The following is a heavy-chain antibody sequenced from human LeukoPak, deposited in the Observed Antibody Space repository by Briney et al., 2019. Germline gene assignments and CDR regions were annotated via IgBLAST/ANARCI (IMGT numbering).Heavy chain of an antibody. CDR2: IYYSGST. D-gene: IGHD2-15*01. CDR1: GGSISSSSCY. Sequence: PSETLSLTCTVSGGSISSSSCYWGWIRQPPGKGLEWIGSIYYSGSTYYNPSLKSRVTISVDTSKNQFSLKLSSVTAADTAVYYCARGPGLLCSGGGCYRGGSFDYWGQGTLVTVSS. V-gene: IGHV4-39*07. CDR3: ARGPGLLCSGGGCYRGGSFDY. J-gene: IGHJ4*02.